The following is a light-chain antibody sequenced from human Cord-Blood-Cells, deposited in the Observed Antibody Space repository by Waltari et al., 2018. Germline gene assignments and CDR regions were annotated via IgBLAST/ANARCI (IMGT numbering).Light chain of an antibody. CDR2: DAS. Sequence: EIVLTQSPATLSLSLGEKATLHCRASQSVSSYLAWYQQKPGQAPRLLIYDASNRATGIPARFSGSGSGTDFTLTISSLEPEDFAVYYCQQRSNWPPITFGQGTRLEIK. V-gene: IGKV3-11*01. CDR3: QQRSNWPPIT. CDR1: QSVSSY. J-gene: IGKJ5*01.